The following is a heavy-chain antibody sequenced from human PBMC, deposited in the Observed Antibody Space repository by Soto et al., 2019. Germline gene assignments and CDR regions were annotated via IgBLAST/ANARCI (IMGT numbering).Heavy chain of an antibody. D-gene: IGHD2-21*02. J-gene: IGHJ4*02. V-gene: IGHV3-30-3*01. CDR2: ISYDGSNK. CDR3: ARSYCGGDCYSALPFDY. CDR1: GFTFSSYA. Sequence: QVQLVESGGGVVQPGRSLRLSCAASGFTFSSYAMHWVRQAPGKGLEWVAVISYDGSNKYYADSVKGRFTISRDNSKNTLYLQMNSLRAEDTAVYYCARSYCGGDCYSALPFDYWGQVTLVTVSS.